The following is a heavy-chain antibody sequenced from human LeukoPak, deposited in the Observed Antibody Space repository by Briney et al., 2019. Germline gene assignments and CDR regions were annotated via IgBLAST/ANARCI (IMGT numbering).Heavy chain of an antibody. V-gene: IGHV3-74*01. CDR1: GFTFSSYW. CDR3: ARDRPYCSGGSCLRFDY. CDR2: INSDGSST. J-gene: IGHJ4*02. D-gene: IGHD2-15*01. Sequence: AGGSLRLSCAASGFTFSSYWMHWVRQAPGKGLVWVSRINSDGSSTSYADSVKGRFTISRDNAKNTLYLQMNSLRAEDTAVYYCARDRPYCSGGSCLRFDYWGQGTLVTVSS.